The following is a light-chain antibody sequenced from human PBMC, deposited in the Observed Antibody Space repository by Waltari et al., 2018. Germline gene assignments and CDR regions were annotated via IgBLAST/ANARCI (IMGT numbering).Light chain of an antibody. Sequence: GRQGIGNAVGWVKQKEGKTPERLIYTVSRLQKGVPSRFSGSGSGTEFTLTISSLQAEDFATYYCLQHKTYPWRFGQGTKVEIK. CDR1: QGIGNA. CDR3: LQHKTYPWR. CDR2: TVS. V-gene: IGKV1-17*01. J-gene: IGKJ1*01.